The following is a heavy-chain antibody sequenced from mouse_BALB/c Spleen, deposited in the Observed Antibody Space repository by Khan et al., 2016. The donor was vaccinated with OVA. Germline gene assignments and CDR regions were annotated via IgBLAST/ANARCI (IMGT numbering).Heavy chain of an antibody. Sequence: VQLKESGPDLVKPGASVKISYKASGYSFTGYYIHWVKQSHGKSLEWIGRVNPNNGGTSYNQKFKGKAILTVDKSSNAAYMELRSLTSEDSAVYSCAIYHGYFDVWGAGTTVTVSS. V-gene: IGHV1-26*01. J-gene: IGHJ1*01. CDR2: VNPNNGGT. CDR3: AIYHGYFDV. CDR1: GYSFTGYY.